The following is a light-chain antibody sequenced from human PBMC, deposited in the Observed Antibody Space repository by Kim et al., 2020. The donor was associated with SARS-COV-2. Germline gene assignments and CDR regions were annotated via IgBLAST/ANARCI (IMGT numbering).Light chain of an antibody. CDR2: YDN. CDR1: SIGSKT. Sequence: SYELTQPPSVSVAPGETAWITCGGNSIGSKTVHWYQQKPGQAPVLVIYYDNDRPSGIPERFSGSNSGNTATLTISRVEAGDEADYYCQVWDSNSDHPVFGGGTQLTVL. CDR3: QVWDSNSDHPV. J-gene: IGLJ2*01. V-gene: IGLV3-21*04.